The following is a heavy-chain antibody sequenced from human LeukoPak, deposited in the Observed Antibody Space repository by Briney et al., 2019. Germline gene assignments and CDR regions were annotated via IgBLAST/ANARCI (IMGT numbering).Heavy chain of an antibody. CDR3: ARDRDWAFDY. J-gene: IGHJ4*02. CDR2: IRSSDNTI. V-gene: IGHV3-48*02. D-gene: IGHD3-9*01. Sequence: PGESLRLSCAASGFTFTTYSMNCVRQAPGKGLEWISYIRSSDNTILYADSVKGRFTISRDDAKDSLYLQMDNLRDEDTAVYYCARDRDWAFDYWGQGTQVTVSS. CDR1: GFTFTTYS.